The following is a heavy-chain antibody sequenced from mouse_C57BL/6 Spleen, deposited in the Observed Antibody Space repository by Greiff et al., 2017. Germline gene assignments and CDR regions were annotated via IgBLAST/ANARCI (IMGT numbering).Heavy chain of an antibody. Sequence: VQLQQSGTELVKPGASVKLSCKASGYTFTSYWMHWVKQRPGQGLAWIGNINPSNGGTNYNEKFKSKATLNVDKSSSTAYMQLSSLTSEDSAVYYCARIYYGNYRGYFDYWGQGTTLTVSS. CDR1: GYTFTSYW. D-gene: IGHD2-1*01. CDR2: INPSNGGT. CDR3: ARIYYGNYRGYFDY. J-gene: IGHJ2*01. V-gene: IGHV1-53*01.